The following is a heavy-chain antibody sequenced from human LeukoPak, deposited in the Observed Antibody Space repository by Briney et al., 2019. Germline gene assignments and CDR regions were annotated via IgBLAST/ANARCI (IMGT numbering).Heavy chain of an antibody. J-gene: IGHJ4*02. D-gene: IGHD2-15*01. CDR2: ISSSSYI. CDR1: GFTFSSYS. V-gene: IGHV3-21*01. CDR3: ARFGQDIPFDY. Sequence: GGSLRLSCAASGFTFSSYSMNWVRQAPGKGLEWVSSISSSSYIYYADSVKGRFTISRDNAKNSLYLQMNSLRAEDTAVYYCARFGQDIPFDYWGQGTLVTVSS.